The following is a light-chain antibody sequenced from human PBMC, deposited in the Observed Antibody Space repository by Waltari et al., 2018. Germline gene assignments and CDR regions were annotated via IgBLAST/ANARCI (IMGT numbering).Light chain of an antibody. CDR3: QHYHNNPPT. Sequence: IQMTQSPSALSASIGDRVTISCRANQNIYSDLAWYQQKPGKAPKLLIYGASSLESGTPSRLSGTGSGTDFTLTISSLQPEDSATYFCQHYHNNPPTFGGGTKVEI. CDR1: QNIYSD. J-gene: IGKJ4*01. V-gene: IGKV1D-13*01. CDR2: GAS.